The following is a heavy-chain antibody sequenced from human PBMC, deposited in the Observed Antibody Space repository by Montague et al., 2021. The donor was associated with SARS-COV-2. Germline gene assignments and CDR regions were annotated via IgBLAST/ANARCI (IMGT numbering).Heavy chain of an antibody. CDR2: IYHDGNT. D-gene: IGHD3-22*01. Sequence: SETLSLTCTVSGDSIGSSSYYWGLIRQPPGKGLDWIGSIYHDGNTYYNPSLETRVSLSIDERKNQFSLKFYSVTVADTAVYSCARGPKMGGSGYYYNWGQGILVTVSS. V-gene: IGHV4-39*01. J-gene: IGHJ1*01. CDR3: ARGPKMGGSGYYYN. CDR1: GDSIGSSSYY.